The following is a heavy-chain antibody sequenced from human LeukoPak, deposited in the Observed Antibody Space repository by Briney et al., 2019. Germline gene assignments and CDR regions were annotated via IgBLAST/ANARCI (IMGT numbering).Heavy chain of an antibody. Sequence: GGSLRLSCAASGSTFTNYCMFWVRQAPGKGLVWVSRINSDGSSTDYADSVKGRFTISRDNGRNTLYLQMNSLRVEDTAVYYCARGDVWFDPWGQGTLVTVSS. CDR1: GSTFTNYC. CDR2: INSDGSST. J-gene: IGHJ5*02. CDR3: ARGDVWFDP. V-gene: IGHV3-74*01.